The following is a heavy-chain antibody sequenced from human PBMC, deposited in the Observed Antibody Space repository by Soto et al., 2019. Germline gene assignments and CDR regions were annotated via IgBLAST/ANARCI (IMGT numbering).Heavy chain of an antibody. CDR3: ARDRHNNFFDP. D-gene: IGHD6-6*01. J-gene: IGHJ5*02. CDR2: IYYRANP. V-gene: IGHV4-59*12. Sequence: SETLSLTCTVSGWSISSYYWSWIRQPPGKGLEWIGYIYYRANPNYNPSLKSRVTISLDTSRSQFSLTLHSVTAADTAIYYCARDRHNNFFDPWGQGTLVTVSS. CDR1: GWSISSYY.